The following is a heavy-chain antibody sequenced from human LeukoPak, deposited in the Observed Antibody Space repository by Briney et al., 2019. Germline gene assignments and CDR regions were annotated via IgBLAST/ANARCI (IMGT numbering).Heavy chain of an antibody. CDR3: AKEIRWQHWFDP. J-gene: IGHJ5*02. CDR2: ISGSGGSK. D-gene: IGHD4-23*01. Sequence: PGGSLRLSCAVSGFTFSSYAMRWVRQAPAKGLEWVSAISGSGGSKNYADSVKGRFTNSRDNSKNTLYVQENTLRARDSAVYYCAKEIRWQHWFDPWGQGTLVTVSS. V-gene: IGHV3-23*01. CDR1: GFTFSSYA.